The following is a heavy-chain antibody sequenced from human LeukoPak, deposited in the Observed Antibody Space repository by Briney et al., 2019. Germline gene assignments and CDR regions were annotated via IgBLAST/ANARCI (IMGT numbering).Heavy chain of an antibody. CDR3: ARDPGNWFDP. CDR2: ISAYNGNT. J-gene: IGHJ5*02. Sequence: ASVKVSCKASGYTFTSYGISWVRQAPGQGLEWVGWISAYNGNTNYAQKFQGRVTMTRDTSISTAYMELSRLRSDDTAVYYCARDPGNWFDPWGQGTLVTVSS. V-gene: IGHV1-18*01. CDR1: GYTFTSYG.